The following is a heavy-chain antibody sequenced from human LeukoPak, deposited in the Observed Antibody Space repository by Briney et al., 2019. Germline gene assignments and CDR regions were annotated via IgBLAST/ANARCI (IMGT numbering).Heavy chain of an antibody. CDR2: ISSSSSYI. V-gene: IGHV3-21*01. CDR1: GFTFSTST. J-gene: IGHJ3*02. D-gene: IGHD1-14*01. Sequence: PGGSLRLSCAASGFTFSTSTMNWVRQAPGKGLEWVSSISSSSSYIYYADSVKGRFTISRDNAKNSLYLQMNSLRAEDTAVYYCARDYLGANNRKTERDAFDIWGQGTMVTVSS. CDR3: ARDYLGANNRKTERDAFDI.